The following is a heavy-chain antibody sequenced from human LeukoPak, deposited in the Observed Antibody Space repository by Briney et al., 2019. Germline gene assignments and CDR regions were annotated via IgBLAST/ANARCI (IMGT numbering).Heavy chain of an antibody. CDR3: ASRGSNYYDSSGYLSFGY. D-gene: IGHD3-22*01. V-gene: IGHV1-8*01. CDR2: MNPNSGNT. CDR1: GYTFTSYD. J-gene: IGHJ4*02. Sequence: GASVKVSCKASGYTFTSYDINWVRQATGQGLEWMGWMNPNSGNTGYAQKFQGRVTMTRNTSISTAYMELSSLRSEDTAVYYCASRGSNYYDSSGYLSFGYWGQGTLVTVSS.